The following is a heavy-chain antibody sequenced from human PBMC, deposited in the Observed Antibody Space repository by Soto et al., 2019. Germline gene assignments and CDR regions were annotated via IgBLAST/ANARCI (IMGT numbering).Heavy chain of an antibody. J-gene: IGHJ3*02. Sequence: GGSLRLSCAASGFTFSSYAMHWVRQAPGKGLEWVAVISYDGSNKYYADSVKGRFTISRGNSKNTLYLQMNSLRAEDTAVYYCARETYYYDSSGYKAGSGAFDIWGQGTMVTVSS. CDR3: ARETYYYDSSGYKAGSGAFDI. V-gene: IGHV3-30-3*01. D-gene: IGHD3-22*01. CDR2: ISYDGSNK. CDR1: GFTFSSYA.